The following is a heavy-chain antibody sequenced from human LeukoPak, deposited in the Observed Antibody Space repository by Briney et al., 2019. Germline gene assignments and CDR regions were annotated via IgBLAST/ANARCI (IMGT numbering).Heavy chain of an antibody. Sequence: PSETLSLTCTVSGGSISSSSYHWGWIRQPPGKGLEWIGSIHYSGSTYYNPSLKSRVTISVDTSKNQFSLKLSSVTAADTAVYYCASYSSGWTWFDYWGQGTLVTVSS. CDR3: ASYSSGWTWFDY. J-gene: IGHJ4*01. CDR2: IHYSGST. V-gene: IGHV4-39*01. D-gene: IGHD6-19*01. CDR1: GGSISSSSYH.